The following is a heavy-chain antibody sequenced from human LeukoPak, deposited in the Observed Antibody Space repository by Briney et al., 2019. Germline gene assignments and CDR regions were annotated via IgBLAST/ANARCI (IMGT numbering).Heavy chain of an antibody. CDR1: GCPLRSYA. CDR3: AKGSGNSYGSGPFDY. V-gene: IGHV3-23*01. D-gene: IGHD3-10*01. CDR2: ISGRGITT. J-gene: IGHJ4*02. Sequence: GGSLRRSCATAGCPLRSYAMSWVRQAPGKGLEWVSCISGRGITTYYADSVKGRFTISRDNSKNTVSLQMSSLRAEDTALYYCAKGSGNSYGSGPFDYWGQGTLVTVSS.